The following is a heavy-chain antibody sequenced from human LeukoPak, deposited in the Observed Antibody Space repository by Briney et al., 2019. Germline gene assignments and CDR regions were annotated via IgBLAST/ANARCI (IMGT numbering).Heavy chain of an antibody. CDR1: GGSLSSGGYY. CDR2: IHYSGST. J-gene: IGHJ4*02. V-gene: IGHV4-31*03. D-gene: IGHD3-10*01. CDR3: ARAVGGYWFRTKFDY. Sequence: PSQTLSLTCTVSGGSLSSGGYYWSWIRQHPGKGLEWIGYIHYSGSTYNNPSLKSRVTISVDTSKNQFSLKLSSVTAADTAVYYCARAVGGYWFRTKFDYWGQGTLVTVSS.